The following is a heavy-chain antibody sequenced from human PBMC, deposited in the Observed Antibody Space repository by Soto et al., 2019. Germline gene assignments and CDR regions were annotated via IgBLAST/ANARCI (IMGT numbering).Heavy chain of an antibody. Sequence: PGGSLSLSCTASGFTFSSYAISWVRQAPGKGLEWVSAISGSGGGTYYADSVKGRFTISRDNSKNTLYLQMTSLRAEATAVYYCVLRIDSWGQGTLVTVSS. CDR1: GFTFSSYA. CDR3: VLRIDS. CDR2: ISGSGGGT. D-gene: IGHD4-17*01. J-gene: IGHJ4*02. V-gene: IGHV3-23*01.